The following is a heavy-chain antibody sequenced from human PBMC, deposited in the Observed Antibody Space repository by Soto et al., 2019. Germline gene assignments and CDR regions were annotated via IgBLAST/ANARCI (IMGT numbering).Heavy chain of an antibody. CDR3: ATTGAGAGNAFDI. Sequence: GGSLRLSCAASGFTVSSNYMSWVRQAPGKGLEWVSVNYSGGSTYYADSVKGRFTISRDNSKNTLYLQMNSLRAEDTAVYYCATTGAGAGNAFDIWGQGTMVTVSS. CDR2: NYSGGST. D-gene: IGHD7-27*01. J-gene: IGHJ3*02. CDR1: GFTVSSNY. V-gene: IGHV3-53*01.